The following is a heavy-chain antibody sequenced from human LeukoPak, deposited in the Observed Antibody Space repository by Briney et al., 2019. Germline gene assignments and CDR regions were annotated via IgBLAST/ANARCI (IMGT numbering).Heavy chain of an antibody. V-gene: IGHV3-23*01. CDR3: AKGGWLQRNPDY. CDR2: ISGSGGST. D-gene: IGHD5-24*01. CDR1: GFTFSSYA. J-gene: IGHJ4*02. Sequence: GGSLRLSCTASGFTFSSYAMSWVRQAPGKGLEWVSAISGSGGSTYYADSVKGRFTISRDNSKNTLYLQMNSLRAEDTAVYYCAKGGWLQRNPDYWGQGTLVTVSS.